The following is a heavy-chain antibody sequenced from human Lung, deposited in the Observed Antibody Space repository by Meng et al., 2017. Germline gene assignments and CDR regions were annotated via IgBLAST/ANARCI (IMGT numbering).Heavy chain of an antibody. CDR1: CGSISGSSC. J-gene: IGHJ4*02. CDR3: ARRWLWLDPQNFDY. V-gene: IGHV4-4*02. CDR2: IYRSVST. Sequence: QVQLQKAVQGPVKASGTLSLTVAVSCGSISGSSCCELVHQPPGKGLGWSGEIYRSVSTNYSPSLKSRVTISIAKSKNQFSLKLSFVTASDTAVYYCARRWLWLDPQNFDYWGQGTLVTVSS. D-gene: IGHD6-19*01.